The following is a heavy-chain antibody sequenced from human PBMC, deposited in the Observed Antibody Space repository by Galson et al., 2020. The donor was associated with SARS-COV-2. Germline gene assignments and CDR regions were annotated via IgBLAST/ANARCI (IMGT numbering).Heavy chain of an antibody. CDR2: IDWDDDK. Sequence: SGPTLVKPTQTLTLTCTFSGFSLSTSGMCVSWIRQPPGKALEWLALIDWDDDKYYSTSLKTMLTISKDTSKNQVVLTMTNMDPVDTATYYCARTTYDILTGYYNAFDIWGQGTMVTVSS. V-gene: IGHV2-70*01. D-gene: IGHD3-9*01. CDR1: GFSLSTSGMC. J-gene: IGHJ3*02. CDR3: ARTTYDILTGYYNAFDI.